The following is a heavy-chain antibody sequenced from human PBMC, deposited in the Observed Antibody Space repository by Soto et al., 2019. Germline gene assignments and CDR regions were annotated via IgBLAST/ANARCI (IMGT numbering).Heavy chain of an antibody. CDR1: GFTFSSYA. D-gene: IGHD6-25*01. CDR3: ANLAYSSAPDAFDI. J-gene: IGHJ3*02. V-gene: IGHV3-30*18. CDR2: ISYDGSNK. Sequence: QVQLVESGGGVVQPGRSLRLSCAASGFTFSSYAMHWVRQAPGKGLEWVALISYDGSNKYYADSVKGRFTMSRDNSKNTLYLQINSLRAEDTAVFYCANLAYSSAPDAFDIWGQGTMVTVSS.